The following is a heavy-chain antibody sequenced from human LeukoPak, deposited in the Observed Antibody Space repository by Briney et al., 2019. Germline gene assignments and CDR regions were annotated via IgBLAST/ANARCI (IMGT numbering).Heavy chain of an antibody. D-gene: IGHD3-10*01. V-gene: IGHV3-15*01. J-gene: IGHJ4*02. CDR1: GFTFSNAW. CDR3: TTDSMIRGVLPWISRDIDHDY. CDR2: IKRKTDGGTT. Sequence: PGGSLRLSCGASGFTFSNAWMNWVRQAPGKGLEWVGRIKRKTDGGTTGYAAPVKGRFTISRDDSKNTLYLQMNSLKTEDTGMYYCTTDSMIRGVLPWISRDIDHDYWGQGTLVTVSS.